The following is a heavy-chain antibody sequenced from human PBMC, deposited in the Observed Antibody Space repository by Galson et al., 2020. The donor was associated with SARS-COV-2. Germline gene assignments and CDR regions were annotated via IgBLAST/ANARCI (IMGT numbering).Heavy chain of an antibody. CDR3: ARGGLGITIFGVVIWRYYGMDV. V-gene: IGHV3-30*04. CDR1: GFTFSSYA. Sequence: GGSLRLSCAASGFTFSSYAMHWVRQAPGKGLEWVAVISYDGSNKYYADSVKGRFTISRDNSKNTLYLQMNSLRAEDTAVYYCARGGLGITIFGVVIWRYYGMDVWGQGTTVTVSS. D-gene: IGHD3-3*01. CDR2: ISYDGSNK. J-gene: IGHJ6*02.